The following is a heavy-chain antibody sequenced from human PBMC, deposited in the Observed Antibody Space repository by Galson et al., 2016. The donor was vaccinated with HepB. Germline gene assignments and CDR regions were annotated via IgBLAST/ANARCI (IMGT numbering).Heavy chain of an antibody. CDR2: IYYSGNT. Sequence: ETLSLTCTVSGGSISSGSHYWGWIRQPPGKGLEWIGSIYYSGNTHYNPSLKSRVTISVDTSKNQFSLKLNSVTAADTAVYYCARRFRYTYGPPYGMDVWGQGTTVTVSS. V-gene: IGHV4-39*01. CDR3: ARRFRYTYGPPYGMDV. J-gene: IGHJ6*02. D-gene: IGHD5-18*01. CDR1: GGSISSGSHY.